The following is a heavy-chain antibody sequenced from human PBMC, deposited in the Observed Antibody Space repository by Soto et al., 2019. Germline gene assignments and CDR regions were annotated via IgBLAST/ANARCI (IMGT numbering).Heavy chain of an antibody. D-gene: IGHD2-2*01. V-gene: IGHV3-7*03. CDR2: IKCDGSEK. J-gene: IGHJ4*02. CDR1: GFTFSSSW. CDR3: VTRKYCSSTSCRFLEYLTPRY. Sequence: QPGGSLRLSCAASGFTFSSSWMHWVCQAPEKGLEWVADIKCDGSEKYYVDSVKGRLTISRDNAKNSLYLQVNSLRVEDMTVYYCVTRKYCSSTSCRFLEYLTPRYWGQGTLVTVSS.